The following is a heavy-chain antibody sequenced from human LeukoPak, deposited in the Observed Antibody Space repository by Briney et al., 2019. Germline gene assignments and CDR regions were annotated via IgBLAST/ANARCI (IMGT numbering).Heavy chain of an antibody. V-gene: IGHV4-34*01. CDR3: ASSFYYDSRDY. CDR2: ITPSGSI. Sequence: PSETLSLTCVVSGGSFSGYFWSWIRQPPGKGLEWIGEITPSGSINYSPSLKSRVSISIDTYKKKLSLRLPSVTAADSAVYYCASSFYYDSRDYWGQGTLVTVSS. CDR1: GGSFSGYF. J-gene: IGHJ4*02. D-gene: IGHD3-22*01.